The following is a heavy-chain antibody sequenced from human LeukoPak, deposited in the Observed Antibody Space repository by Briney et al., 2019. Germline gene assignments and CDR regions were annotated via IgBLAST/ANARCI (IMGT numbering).Heavy chain of an antibody. CDR1: GASVNSGSYY. V-gene: IGHV4-39*07. CDR3: ARGPYSYGSGAFDY. Sequence: SETLSLTCTVSGASVNSGSYYWGWIRQPPGKGLKWIAIIYYSGSTYYNPSLRSRVTISVDTSKNQFSLQLSSVTAADTAVYYCARGPYSYGSGAFDYWGQGTLVTVSS. CDR2: IYYSGST. J-gene: IGHJ4*02. D-gene: IGHD5-18*01.